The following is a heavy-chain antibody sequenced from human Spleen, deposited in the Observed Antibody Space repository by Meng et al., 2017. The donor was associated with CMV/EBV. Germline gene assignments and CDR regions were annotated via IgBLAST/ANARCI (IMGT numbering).Heavy chain of an antibody. J-gene: IGHJ4*02. D-gene: IGHD3-10*01. Sequence: QVRLVECGGGLVKTGGSLRLDCAASGFTFSSYYISLIRQAPGKGLEWISYISSSGSTIYYADSLKRRFTVSRDNAKKLLYLQMNSLRAEDTAVYYCARDRYYGSGTYYYWGQGTLVTVSS. V-gene: IGHV3-11*01. CDR1: GFTFSSYY. CDR3: ARDRYYGSGTYYY. CDR2: ISSSGSTI.